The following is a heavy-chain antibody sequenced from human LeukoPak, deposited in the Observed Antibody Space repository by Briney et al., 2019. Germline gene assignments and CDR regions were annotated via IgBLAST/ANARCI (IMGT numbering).Heavy chain of an antibody. V-gene: IGHV3-9*01. Sequence: GGSLRLSCAASGFTFDDYAMHWVRQAPGKGLEWVSGISWNSGSIGYADSVKGRFTISRDNAKNSLYLQMNSLRAEDTALYCCAKDRTYSSGWGDTQGYFDYWGQGTLVTVSS. CDR3: AKDRTYSSGWGDTQGYFDY. D-gene: IGHD6-19*01. J-gene: IGHJ4*02. CDR2: ISWNSGSI. CDR1: GFTFDDYA.